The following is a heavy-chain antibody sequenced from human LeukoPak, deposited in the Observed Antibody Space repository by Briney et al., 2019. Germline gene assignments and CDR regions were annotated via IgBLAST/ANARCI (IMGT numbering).Heavy chain of an antibody. CDR1: GYTFTSYG. J-gene: IGHJ4*02. CDR3: ARDYDILTGYSRALNY. Sequence: ASVKVSCKASGYTFTSYGISWVRQATGQGLEWMGIINPSGGSTSYAQKFQGRVTMTRDTSTSTVYMELSSLRSEDTAVYYCARDYDILTGYSRALNYWGQGTLVTVSS. D-gene: IGHD3-9*01. V-gene: IGHV1-46*01. CDR2: INPSGGST.